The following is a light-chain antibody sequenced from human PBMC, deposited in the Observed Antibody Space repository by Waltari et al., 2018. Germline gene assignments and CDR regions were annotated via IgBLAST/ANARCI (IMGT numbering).Light chain of an antibody. CDR3: LQYNGYT. CDR1: QSISTW. CDR2: KAS. V-gene: IGKV1-5*03. Sequence: DIQMTQSPSSLSASLGDKVTITCRASQSISTWLAWFQLKPGKAPKLLIYKASNLESGVPSRFSGSGSGTEFTLTISSLLPEDFATYYCLQYNGYTFGQGTKVEFK. J-gene: IGKJ1*01.